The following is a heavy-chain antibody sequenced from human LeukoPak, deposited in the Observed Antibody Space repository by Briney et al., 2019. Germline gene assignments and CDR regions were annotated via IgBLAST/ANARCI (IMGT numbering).Heavy chain of an antibody. CDR3: VEGVKYSSSWYVWFDP. V-gene: IGHV3-30*18. D-gene: IGHD6-13*01. Sequence: GRSLRLSCAASGFTFSSYGMHWVRQAPGKGLEWVAVISYDGSNKYYADSVKGRFTISRDNSKNTLYLQMNSLRAEDTAVYYCVEGVKYSSSWYVWFDPWGQGTLVTVSS. J-gene: IGHJ5*02. CDR1: GFTFSSYG. CDR2: ISYDGSNK.